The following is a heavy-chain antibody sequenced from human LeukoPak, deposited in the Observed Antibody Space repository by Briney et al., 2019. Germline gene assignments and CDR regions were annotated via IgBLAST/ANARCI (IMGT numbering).Heavy chain of an antibody. CDR2: IIADGGST. CDR1: GFTFSSYW. CDR3: TRDRSYRPED. V-gene: IGHV3-74*01. J-gene: IGHJ4*02. Sequence: GGSLRLSCAASGFTFSSYWMHWVRQAPGKGLVWVSQIIADGGSTSYADPVKGRFTISRDNAKNTLYLQMTNLRAEDTAVYYCTRDRSYRPEDWGQGTLVTVSS. D-gene: IGHD3-16*02.